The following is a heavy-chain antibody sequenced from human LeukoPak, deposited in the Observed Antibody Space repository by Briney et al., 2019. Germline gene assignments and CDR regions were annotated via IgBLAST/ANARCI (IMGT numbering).Heavy chain of an antibody. V-gene: IGHV1-46*01. CDR1: GYTFTSYY. CDR2: INPSGGST. J-gene: IGHJ6*03. CDR3: ARDHAVAGTEYYYYYMDV. Sequence: ASVKVSCKASGYTFTSYYMHWVRQAPGQGLEWMGIINPSGGSTSYAQKFQGRVTMTRDMSTSTVYMELSSLRSEDTAVYYCARDHAVAGTEYYYYYMDVWGKGTTVTVSS. D-gene: IGHD6-19*01.